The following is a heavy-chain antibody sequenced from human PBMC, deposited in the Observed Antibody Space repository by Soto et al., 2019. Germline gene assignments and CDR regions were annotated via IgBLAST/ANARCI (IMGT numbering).Heavy chain of an antibody. D-gene: IGHD2-8*01. V-gene: IGHV3-23*01. Sequence: GSLRLSCTASGVTFSTYAMSWVRQAPGEGLEWVSSISESGVYTDYADSVKGRFTISRDNSKNTLYVQMTSLRAEDTAVYYCAKETSPNTYYAFDFWGQGTLVTVSS. CDR3: AKETSPNTYYAFDF. CDR1: GVTFSTYA. CDR2: ISESGVYT. J-gene: IGHJ3*01.